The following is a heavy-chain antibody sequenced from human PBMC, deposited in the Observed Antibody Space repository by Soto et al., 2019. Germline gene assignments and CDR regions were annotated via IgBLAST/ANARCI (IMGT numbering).Heavy chain of an antibody. D-gene: IGHD3-10*01. J-gene: IGHJ4*02. Sequence: QVQLVESGGGVVQPGRSLRLSCAASGFTFSSYGMHWVRQAPGKGLEWVSVTWYDGSNKYYADSVKGRFTISRDNSKNTLYLQMNSLRAEDTAVYYCARERITLVRGVIPPDYWGQGTLVTVSS. CDR1: GFTFSSYG. CDR2: TWYDGSNK. CDR3: ARERITLVRGVIPPDY. V-gene: IGHV3-33*01.